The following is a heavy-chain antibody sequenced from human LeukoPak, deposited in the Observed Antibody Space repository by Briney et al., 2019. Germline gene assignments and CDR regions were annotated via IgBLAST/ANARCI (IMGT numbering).Heavy chain of an antibody. CDR1: GFTFGNYG. D-gene: IGHD2-15*01. CDR2: IRSKTYGGTV. Sequence: TGGSLRLSCTGSGFTFGNYGMSWVRQAPGKGLEWVGLIRSKTYGGTVVYAASVKGRFTISRDDSKSIAYVQMNSLTTEDTAVYYCTSVYCSGGSCYPNLPDYWGQGSLVTVST. CDR3: TSVYCSGGSCYPNLPDY. J-gene: IGHJ4*02. V-gene: IGHV3-49*04.